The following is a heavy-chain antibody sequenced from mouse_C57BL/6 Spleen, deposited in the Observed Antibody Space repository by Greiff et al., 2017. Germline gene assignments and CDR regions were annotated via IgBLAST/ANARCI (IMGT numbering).Heavy chain of an antibody. V-gene: IGHV1-69*01. J-gene: IGHJ3*01. CDR2: IDPSDSYT. Sequence: QVQLQQPGAELVMPGASVKLSCKASGYTFPSYWMHWVQQRPGQGLEWIGEIDPSDSYTNYNQKFKGKSTLTVDKSSSPAYMQLSSLTSEDSAVYYCASGRCGFAYWGQGTLVTVSA. CDR3: ASGRCGFAY. CDR1: GYTFPSYW.